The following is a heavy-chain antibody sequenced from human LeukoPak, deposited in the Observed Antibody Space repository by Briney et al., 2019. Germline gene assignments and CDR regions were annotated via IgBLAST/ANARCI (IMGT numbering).Heavy chain of an antibody. V-gene: IGHV3-74*01. CDR3: ARGFTIFGVVNDAFDT. D-gene: IGHD3-3*01. J-gene: IGHJ3*02. CDR2: IDSDGSST. Sequence: PGGSLRLSCAASGFTFSDYWMHWVRQAPGKGLVWVSRIDSDGSSTSNADFVKGRFTISRDNAKNTVYLQMNSLRAEDTAVYYCARGFTIFGVVNDAFDTWGQGTMVTVSS. CDR1: GFTFSDYW.